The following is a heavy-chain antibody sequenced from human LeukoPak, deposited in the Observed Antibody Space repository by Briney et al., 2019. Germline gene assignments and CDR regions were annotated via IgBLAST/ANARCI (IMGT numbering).Heavy chain of an antibody. V-gene: IGHV4-34*01. CDR1: GGSFSGYY. D-gene: IGHD3-3*01. CDR3: AGDSVLRFLGHYYYYGMDV. CDR2: INHSGST. Sequence: SETLSLTCAIYGGSFSGYYWSWIRQPPGKGLEWIGEINHSGSTNYNPSLKSRVTISVDTSKNQFSLKLSSVTAADTAVYYCAGDSVLRFLGHYYYYGMDVWGQGTTVTVSS. J-gene: IGHJ6*02.